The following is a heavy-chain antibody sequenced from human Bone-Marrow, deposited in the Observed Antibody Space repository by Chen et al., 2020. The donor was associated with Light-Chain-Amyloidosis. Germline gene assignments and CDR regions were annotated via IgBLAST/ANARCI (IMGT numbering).Heavy chain of an antibody. CDR1: GDSVSSYF. V-gene: IGHV4-59*02. CDR2: ISYSGAS. Sequence: QVQLQESGPGLVTPSKTLSLTCTVSGDSVSSYFWNWIRQPPGKGLEYIGYISYSGASHYNPSLKSRVTISIDTSKNQVSLKLRSVTPADTAGYYCARTCEDWDNAFHIWGLGTMLVVSS. J-gene: IGHJ3*02. D-gene: IGHD3-9*01. CDR3: ARTCEDWDNAFHI.